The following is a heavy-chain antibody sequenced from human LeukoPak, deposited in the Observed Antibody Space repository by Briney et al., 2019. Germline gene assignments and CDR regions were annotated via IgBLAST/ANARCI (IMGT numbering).Heavy chain of an antibody. J-gene: IGHJ4*02. CDR3: ARDLWDGCNSDD. D-gene: IGHD5-24*01. CDR1: GFTFSSYS. V-gene: IGHV3-21*01. CDR2: ISSSSYI. Sequence: GGSLRLSCAASGFTFSSYSMNWVRQAPGKGLEWVSSISSSSYIYYADSVKGRFTISRDNAKNSLYLQMNSLRAEDTAVYYCARDLWDGCNSDDWGQGTLVTVSS.